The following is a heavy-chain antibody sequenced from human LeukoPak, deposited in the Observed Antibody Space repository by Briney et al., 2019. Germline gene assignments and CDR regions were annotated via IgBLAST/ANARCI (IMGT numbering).Heavy chain of an antibody. Sequence: GASVKVSCKVSGYTLTELSMHWVRQAPGKGLEWMGGFDPEDGETIYAQKFQGRVTMTEDTSTDTAYMELSSLRSEDTAVYYCATPITMIPGDAFDIWGQGTMVTVSS. CDR2: FDPEDGET. D-gene: IGHD3-22*01. CDR1: GYTLTELS. V-gene: IGHV1-24*01. CDR3: ATPITMIPGDAFDI. J-gene: IGHJ3*02.